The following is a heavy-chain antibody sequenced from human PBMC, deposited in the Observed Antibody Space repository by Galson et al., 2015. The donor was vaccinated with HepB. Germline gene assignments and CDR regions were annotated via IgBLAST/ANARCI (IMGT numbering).Heavy chain of an antibody. CDR3: AKGDSSGPTPGYAFDI. V-gene: IGHV3-30*18. Sequence: SLRLSCAASGFTFSSYGMHWVRQAPGKGLEWVAVISYDGSNKYYADSVKGRFTISRDNSKYTLYLQMNSLRAEDTAVYYCAKGDSSGPTPGYAFDIWGQGTMVTVSS. CDR2: ISYDGSNK. D-gene: IGHD3-22*01. J-gene: IGHJ3*02. CDR1: GFTFSSYG.